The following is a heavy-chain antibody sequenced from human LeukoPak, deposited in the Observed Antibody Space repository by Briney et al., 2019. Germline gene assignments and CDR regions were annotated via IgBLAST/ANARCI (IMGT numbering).Heavy chain of an antibody. V-gene: IGHV4-61*02. J-gene: IGHJ5*02. CDR2: IYTSGST. CDR3: ARERTTMVRGHFDP. D-gene: IGHD3-10*01. CDR1: GGSISSGSYY. Sequence: PSQTLSLTCTVSGGSISSGSYYWSWIRQPAGKGLEWIGRIYTSGSTNYNPSLKSRVTISVDTSKNQFSLKLSSVTAADTAVYYCARERTTMVRGHFDPWGQGTLVTVSS.